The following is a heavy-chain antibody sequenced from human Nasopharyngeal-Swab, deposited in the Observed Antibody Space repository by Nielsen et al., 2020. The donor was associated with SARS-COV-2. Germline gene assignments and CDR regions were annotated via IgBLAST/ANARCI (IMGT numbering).Heavy chain of an antibody. J-gene: IGHJ4*02. CDR2: IVGSGDISGSGGST. D-gene: IGHD2/OR15-2a*01. V-gene: IGHV3-23*01. Sequence: LLLTCAASGFPFSTYGMSWVRQAPGKGLEWVAAIVGSGDISGSGGSTYYADSVKGRFTISRDNSKNTLSLQMNSLRAEDTAVYYCAKDLRGPYFFWGQGTLVTVSS. CDR1: GFPFSTYG. CDR3: AKDLRGPYFF.